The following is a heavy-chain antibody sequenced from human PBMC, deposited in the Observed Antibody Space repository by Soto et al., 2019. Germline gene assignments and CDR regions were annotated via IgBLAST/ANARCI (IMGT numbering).Heavy chain of an antibody. J-gene: IGHJ3*02. Sequence: QLQLHESGPGLVKPSETLSLTCTVSGGSISSSSYYWDWLRQPPGKGLEWIGNIYYTGSTYYNSSLKSRITISVDTSKNQFSLKMRSVTAADTAVYFCARIYCTSVDCREPDDAFDIWGHGTMVTVSS. CDR2: IYYTGST. V-gene: IGHV4-39*01. D-gene: IGHD2-8*02. CDR3: ARIYCTSVDCREPDDAFDI. CDR1: GGSISSSSYY.